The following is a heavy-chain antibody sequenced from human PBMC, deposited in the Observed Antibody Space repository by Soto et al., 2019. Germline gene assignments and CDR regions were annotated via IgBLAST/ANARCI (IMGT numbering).Heavy chain of an antibody. Sequence: KQSQTLSLTCAISGDSVSSNSAAWNWIRQSPSRGLEWLGRTYYRSKWYNDYAVSVKSRITINPDTSKNQFSLQLNSVTPEDTAVYYCARDRWEQWLVRHWFDPWGQGTLVTVSS. CDR2: TYYRSKWYN. J-gene: IGHJ5*02. CDR3: ARDRWEQWLVRHWFDP. V-gene: IGHV6-1*01. CDR1: GDSVSSNSAA. D-gene: IGHD6-19*01.